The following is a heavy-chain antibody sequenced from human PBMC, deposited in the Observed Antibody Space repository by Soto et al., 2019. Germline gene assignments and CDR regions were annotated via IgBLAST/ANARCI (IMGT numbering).Heavy chain of an antibody. CDR3: AKDGGGFWSGYYMDV. V-gene: IGHV3-23*01. Sequence: GGSLRLSCAASGFTFSSYAMSWVRQAPGKGLEWVSAISGSGGSTYYADSVKGRFTISRDNSKNTLYLQMNSLRAEDTAVYYCAKDGGGFWSGYYMDVWGKGTTVTVSS. J-gene: IGHJ6*03. CDR1: GFTFSSYA. CDR2: ISGSGGST. D-gene: IGHD3-3*01.